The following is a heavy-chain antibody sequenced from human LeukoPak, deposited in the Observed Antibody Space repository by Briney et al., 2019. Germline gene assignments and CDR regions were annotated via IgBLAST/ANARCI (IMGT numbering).Heavy chain of an antibody. J-gene: IGHJ5*02. CDR2: IKQDGSEK. CDR3: ARDGYYDFWSGYYMGWFDP. V-gene: IGHV3-7*01. CDR1: GFTFSSYW. D-gene: IGHD3-3*01. Sequence: PGGSLRLSCAAPGFTFSSYWMSWVRQGPGKGLEWVANIKQDGSEKYYVDSVKGRFTISRDNAKNSLYLQMNSLRAEDTAVYYCARDGYYDFWSGYYMGWFDPWGQGTLVTVSS.